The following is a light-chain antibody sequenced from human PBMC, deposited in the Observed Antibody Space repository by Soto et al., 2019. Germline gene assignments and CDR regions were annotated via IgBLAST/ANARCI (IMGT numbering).Light chain of an antibody. Sequence: DIQMTQSPSTLSAYVGERVTITCRASQSISPWLAWYQKKPGKAPNLLIYRASNLQTGVPSRFSGSGSGTEFTLTINSLQPADFATYYCQQYRGLPYTFGQGTKLEIE. J-gene: IGKJ2*01. CDR3: QQYRGLPYT. V-gene: IGKV1-5*03. CDR2: RAS. CDR1: QSISPW.